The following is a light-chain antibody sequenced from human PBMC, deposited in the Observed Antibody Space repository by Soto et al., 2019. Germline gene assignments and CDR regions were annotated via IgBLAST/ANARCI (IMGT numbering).Light chain of an antibody. CDR2: GAS. Sequence: EIVVTQSPATLSLSPGQRATLSCRTSQNINNKLVWYQQKPGQAPRLLIYGASTRATGIPARFSGSGSGTDFTLTLRSLQSEDFAVYSCQHYDNWPLTFGGGTKVEIK. CDR1: QNINNK. J-gene: IGKJ4*01. V-gene: IGKV3-15*01. CDR3: QHYDNWPLT.